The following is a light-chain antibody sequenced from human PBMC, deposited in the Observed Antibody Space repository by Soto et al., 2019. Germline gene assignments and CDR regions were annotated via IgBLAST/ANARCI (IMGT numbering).Light chain of an antibody. V-gene: IGLV2-14*01. CDR3: SSHTSGSTRV. CDR1: FSDVGGYDY. Sequence: QSALTQPASVSGSPGQSIAISCTGTFSDVGGYDYVSWYQQHPDKAPKLMIYEVTKRPSGVSNRFSGSKSGNTASLTISGLQPEDEADYYRSSHTSGSTRVFGSGTKLTVL. J-gene: IGLJ1*01. CDR2: EVT.